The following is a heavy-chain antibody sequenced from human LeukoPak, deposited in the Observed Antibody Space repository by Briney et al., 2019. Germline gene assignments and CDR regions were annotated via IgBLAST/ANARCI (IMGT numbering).Heavy chain of an antibody. J-gene: IGHJ5*02. Sequence: GGSLRLSCAASGFTFSSYAMSWVRQAPGKGLEWVSAISGSGGSTYYADSVKGRFTISRDNSKNTLYLQMNSLRTEDTAVYYCAKGGYRYAVKNEWFDLWGQGALVTVSS. CDR1: GFTFSSYA. CDR2: ISGSGGST. D-gene: IGHD5-18*01. V-gene: IGHV3-23*01. CDR3: AKGGYRYAVKNEWFDL.